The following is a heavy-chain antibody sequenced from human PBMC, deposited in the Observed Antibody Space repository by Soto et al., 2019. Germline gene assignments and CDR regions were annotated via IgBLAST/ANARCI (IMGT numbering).Heavy chain of an antibody. V-gene: IGHV3-72*01. J-gene: IGHJ4*02. D-gene: IGHD5-12*01. Sequence: EVQLVESGGVLVQPGGSLRLSCAAYGFTFSDHYMDWVRQAPGKGLEWVGRIKTKRKSYTTQYAASVTGRFTISRDDSRNSLYLQMESLKADDTAVYYCARYIVATKYLDYWGQGTLVTVSS. CDR1: GFTFSDHY. CDR3: ARYIVATKYLDY. CDR2: IKTKRKSYTT.